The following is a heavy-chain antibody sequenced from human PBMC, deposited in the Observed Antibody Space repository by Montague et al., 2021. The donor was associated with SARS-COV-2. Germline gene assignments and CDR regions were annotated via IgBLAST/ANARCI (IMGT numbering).Heavy chain of an antibody. CDR1: GASLSSDSLS. CDR2: TYYRSKWYN. CDR3: ARKIDSSFDV. V-gene: IGHV6-1*01. D-gene: IGHD2-21*01. J-gene: IGHJ3*01. Sequence: VSPGASLSSDSLSWHWIRQSPSRGLEWLASTYYRSKWYNDSAPSVSGRATVKPDTSRNQFSLHLDSVTPEDTALYFCARKIDSSFDVWGKGTVVIVSS.